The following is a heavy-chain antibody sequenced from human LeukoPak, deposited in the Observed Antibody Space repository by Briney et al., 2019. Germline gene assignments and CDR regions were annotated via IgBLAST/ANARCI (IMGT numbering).Heavy chain of an antibody. V-gene: IGHV3-48*04. Sequence: GGSLRLSCAASGFTFSSYWMHWVRQAPGKGLEWVSYISSSGSTIYYADSVKGRFTISRDNAKNSLYLQMNSLRAEDTAVYYCARDRKYSCSGGSCYFDYWGQGTLVTVSS. CDR1: GFTFSSYW. CDR2: ISSSGSTI. CDR3: ARDRKYSCSGGSCYFDY. D-gene: IGHD2-15*01. J-gene: IGHJ4*02.